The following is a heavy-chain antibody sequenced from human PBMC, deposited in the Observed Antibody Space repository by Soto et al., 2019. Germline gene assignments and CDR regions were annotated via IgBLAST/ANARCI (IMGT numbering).Heavy chain of an antibody. CDR3: ARGGGVGVAGSAAFDM. Sequence: QLHLVQSGAVVKKPGASVTVSCSASGYPVTAYYMHWVRQAPGRGLEWMGGINPATGAAKYTQTFQGRVTMTRDTSTSKVFKELGGPTSEDTAVFYCARGGGVGVAGSAAFDMWGQGTLVTVSS. V-gene: IGHV1-2*02. CDR2: INPATGAA. D-gene: IGHD3-3*01. CDR1: GYPVTAYY. J-gene: IGHJ3*02.